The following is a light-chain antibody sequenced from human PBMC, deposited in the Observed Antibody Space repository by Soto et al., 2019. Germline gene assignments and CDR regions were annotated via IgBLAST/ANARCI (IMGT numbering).Light chain of an antibody. CDR2: GAS. J-gene: IGKJ1*01. V-gene: IGKV3-20*01. Sequence: EIVLTQSPGTLSLSPGERATLSCRASQSLNARYLAWYQVKPGQAPRLLFYGASSRATGIPDRFIGSGSGTDFTLTITGLEPEDFAVYYCQQFHISRTLGQGTKV. CDR3: QQFHISRT. CDR1: QSLNARY.